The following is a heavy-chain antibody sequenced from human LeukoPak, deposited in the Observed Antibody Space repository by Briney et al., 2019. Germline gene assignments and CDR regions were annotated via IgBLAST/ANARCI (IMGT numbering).Heavy chain of an antibody. D-gene: IGHD3-22*01. Sequence: KSSETLSLTCSVFGDSVSRSDCYWDWIRQPPGKGLEWIGTIYYSGRTYYSPSLKSRVTMSVDPSNNQFSLNLRSVTAAVTALYYCVRRRYYDGSGYLEWRQSTLLSVSS. CDR3: VRRRYYDGSGYLE. CDR1: GDSVSRSDCY. CDR2: IYYSGRT. J-gene: IGHJ1*01. V-gene: IGHV4-39*01.